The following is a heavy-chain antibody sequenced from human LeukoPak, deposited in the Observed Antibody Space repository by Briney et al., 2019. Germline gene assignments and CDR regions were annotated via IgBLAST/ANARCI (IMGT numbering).Heavy chain of an antibody. D-gene: IGHD3-10*01. J-gene: IGHJ4*02. V-gene: IGHV4-34*01. CDR3: ARGPRVRGVIIQSPPKFDY. CDR1: GGSINSGYY. CDR2: INHSGST. Sequence: SQTLPLTCTVSGGSINSGYYWSWIRQPPGKGLEWIGEINHSGSTNYNPSLKSRVTISVDTSKNQFSLKLSSVTAADTAVYYCARGPRVRGVIIQSPPKFDYWGQGTLVTVSS.